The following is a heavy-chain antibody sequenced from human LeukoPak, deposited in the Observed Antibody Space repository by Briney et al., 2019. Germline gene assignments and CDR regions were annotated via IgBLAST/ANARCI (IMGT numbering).Heavy chain of an antibody. CDR3: VTQWPDYFDY. CDR1: GGSFSGYY. CDR2: INHSGST. V-gene: IGHV4-34*01. Sequence: PSETLSLTCAVYGGSFSGYYWSWIRQPPGKGLEWIGEINHSGSTNYNPSLKSRVTISVDTSKNQFSLKLSSVTAADTAVYYCVTQWPDYFDYWGQGTLVTVSS. J-gene: IGHJ4*02. D-gene: IGHD6-19*01.